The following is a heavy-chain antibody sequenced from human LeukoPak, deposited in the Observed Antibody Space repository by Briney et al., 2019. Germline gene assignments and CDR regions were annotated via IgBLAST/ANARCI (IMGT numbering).Heavy chain of an antibody. D-gene: IGHD2-2*01. CDR2: ISGDGVTT. V-gene: IGHV3-23*01. Sequence: TGGSVRLSCVVSGFTFSNYAMRWVRQAPWKGLEWVSAISGDGVTTYYADSVKGRFTISRDNSKNTLYLQMNSLRAQDTAVYYCAKDRDIVVVPAALEFWGQGTLVTVSS. CDR3: AKDRDIVVVPAALEF. J-gene: IGHJ4*02. CDR1: GFTFSNYA.